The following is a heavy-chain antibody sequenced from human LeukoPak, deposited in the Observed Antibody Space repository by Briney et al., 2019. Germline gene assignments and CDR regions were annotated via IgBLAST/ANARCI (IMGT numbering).Heavy chain of an antibody. CDR1: GFTLGDYY. CDR2: ISSSGSTK. V-gene: IGHV3-11*01. Sequence: GGSLRLSCAAAGFTLGDYYMSWIRQAPGKGLEWGSYISSSGSTKYYADSVKGRFTISRDNAKNSYLQMNSLRAEDTAVYYCARDGHAYGRGSPHYWGQGTLVTVSS. CDR3: ARDGHAYGRGSPHY. J-gene: IGHJ4*02. D-gene: IGHD3-10*01.